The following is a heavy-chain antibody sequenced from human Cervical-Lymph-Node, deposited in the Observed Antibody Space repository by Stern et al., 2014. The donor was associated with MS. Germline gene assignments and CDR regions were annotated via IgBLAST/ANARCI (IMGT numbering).Heavy chain of an antibody. Sequence: MQLVESGGGVVQHGRSLRLSCATSGFTFSSYSMHWVRQAPGKGLEWVTTISFDGREKFYADSVKGRFTISRDSSKNAVFVQMNSLRAEDTAVYYCARGMRYDDSGYYFDNWGRGTLITVSS. J-gene: IGHJ4*02. CDR2: ISFDGREK. V-gene: IGHV3-30*01. D-gene: IGHD3-22*01. CDR3: ARGMRYDDSGYYFDN. CDR1: GFTFSSYS.